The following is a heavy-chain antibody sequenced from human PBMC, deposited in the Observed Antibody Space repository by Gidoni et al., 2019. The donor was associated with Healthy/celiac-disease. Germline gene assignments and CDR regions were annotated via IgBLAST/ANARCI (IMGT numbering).Heavy chain of an antibody. J-gene: IGHJ4*02. CDR1: GYPFTSYY. V-gene: IGHV1-46*03. D-gene: IGHD3-22*01. CDR3: ARQDYYDSSGYSDY. Sequence: QVQLVQSGDEGKKPGASVQVSCTASGYPFTSYYMHWVRQAPGHGLGWMGIIDPGDGSTSYAQKFQGRVTMTRDTSTSTVYIELSSLKSGDTAVYYCARQDYYDSSGYSDYWGQGTLVTVSS. CDR2: IDPGDGST.